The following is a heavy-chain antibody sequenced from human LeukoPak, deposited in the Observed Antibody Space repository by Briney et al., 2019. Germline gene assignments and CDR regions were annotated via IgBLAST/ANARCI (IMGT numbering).Heavy chain of an antibody. J-gene: IGHJ4*02. CDR1: GGSISSSSYY. Sequence: PSETLSLTCTVSGGSISSSSYYWGWIRQPPGKGLEWIGSVYYSGSTYYNPSLKSRVTISVDTSKNQFSLKLSSVTAADTVVYYCARGRDGYNFDYWGQGTLVTVSS. CDR2: VYYSGST. CDR3: ARGRDGYNFDY. D-gene: IGHD5-24*01. V-gene: IGHV4-39*01.